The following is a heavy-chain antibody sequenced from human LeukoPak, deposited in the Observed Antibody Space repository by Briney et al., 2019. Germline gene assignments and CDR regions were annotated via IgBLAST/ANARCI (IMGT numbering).Heavy chain of an antibody. CDR3: ARRASRYYAPRGYFDY. CDR2: ISSSGNTT. V-gene: IGHV3-11*04. CDR1: GFTFSDNY. Sequence: PGGSLRLSCAASGFTFSDNYMSWIRQAPGKGLEWVSYISSSGNTTYNADSVKGRFSITRDNAKNSLYLQMNSLRAEDTAVYYCARRASRYYAPRGYFDYWGQGTLVTVSS. D-gene: IGHD2-2*01. J-gene: IGHJ4*02.